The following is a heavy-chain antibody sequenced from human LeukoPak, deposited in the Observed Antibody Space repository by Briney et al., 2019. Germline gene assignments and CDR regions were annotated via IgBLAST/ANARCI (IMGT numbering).Heavy chain of an antibody. CDR1: GFTVSSNY. CDR2: IDSGGST. V-gene: IGHV3-53*01. D-gene: IGHD4-11*01. CDR3: AREVYSKYEGDALDV. Sequence: GGSLRLSCAASGFTVSSNYMSWVRQAPGKGLEWVSVIDSGGSTYNADSVKGRFTISRDNSKNTLYLQMNSLRAEDTALYYCAREVYSKYEGDALDVWGQGTTVTVSS. J-gene: IGHJ6*02.